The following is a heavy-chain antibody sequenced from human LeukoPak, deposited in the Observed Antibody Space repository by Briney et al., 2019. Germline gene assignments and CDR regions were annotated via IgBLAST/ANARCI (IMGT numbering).Heavy chain of an antibody. J-gene: IGHJ6*03. D-gene: IGHD3-10*01. V-gene: IGHV4-4*09. Sequence: SETLSLTCTVSGGSISSYYWSWIRQPPGKGLEYIGYIHASGSTNYNSSLKSRVTISIDMSKDQFSLMLSSVTAADTAVYFRARSYGPGSYYSRYYYFYMDVWGKGTTVTVSS. CDR3: ARSYGPGSYYSRYYYFYMDV. CDR2: IHASGST. CDR1: GGSISSYY.